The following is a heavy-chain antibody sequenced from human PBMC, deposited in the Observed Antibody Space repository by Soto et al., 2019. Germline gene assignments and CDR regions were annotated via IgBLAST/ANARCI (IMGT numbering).Heavy chain of an antibody. CDR1: GFTFSSYW. Sequence: PGGSLRLSCAACGFTFSSYWMHWVRQAPGKGLVWVSRINSDGSSTSYADSVKGRFTISRDNAKNTLYLQMNSLRAEDTAVYYCARASCGSDNCFDPWGQGTLVTVSS. V-gene: IGHV3-74*01. CDR3: ARASCGSDNCFDP. CDR2: INSDGSST. J-gene: IGHJ5*02.